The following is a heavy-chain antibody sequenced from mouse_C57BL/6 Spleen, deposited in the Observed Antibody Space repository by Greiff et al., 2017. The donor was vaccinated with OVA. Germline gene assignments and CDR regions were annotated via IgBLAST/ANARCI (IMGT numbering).Heavy chain of an antibody. D-gene: IGHD1-1*01. CDR2: IDPSDSYT. CDR1: GYTFTSYW. CDR3: ARSLFYYGSSYGYFDV. V-gene: IGHV1-69*01. J-gene: IGHJ1*03. Sequence: VQLQQSGAELVMPGASVKLSCKASGYTFTSYWMHWVKQRPGQGLEWIGEIDPSDSYTNYNQKFKGKSTLTVDKSSSTAYMQLSSLTSEDSAVYYCARSLFYYGSSYGYFDVWGTGTTVTVSS.